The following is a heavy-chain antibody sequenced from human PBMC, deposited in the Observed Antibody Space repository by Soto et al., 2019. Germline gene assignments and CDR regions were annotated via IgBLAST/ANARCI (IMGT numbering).Heavy chain of an antibody. Sequence: SGPTLVNPTQTLTLTCTFSGFSLSTSGGGVGWIRQPPGKALEWLALIYWDDDKRYSPSLKSRLTITKDTSKNQVVLTMTNMDPVDTATYYCAHSRHYYDSSGYYFDYWGQGTLVTVSS. J-gene: IGHJ4*02. CDR3: AHSRHYYDSSGYYFDY. CDR1: GFSLSTSGGG. CDR2: IYWDDDK. V-gene: IGHV2-5*02. D-gene: IGHD3-22*01.